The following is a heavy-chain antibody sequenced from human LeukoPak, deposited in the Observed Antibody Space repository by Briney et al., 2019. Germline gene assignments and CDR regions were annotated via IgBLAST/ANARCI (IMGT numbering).Heavy chain of an antibody. D-gene: IGHD1-26*01. J-gene: IGHJ4*02. CDR3: AREDPSGSFDY. V-gene: IGHV1-18*01. CDR1: GYTLTSYS. CDR2: ISVNT. Sequence: ASVTVSFMASGYTLTSYSFSWVRQAPGQGLEWMGWISVNTSYAQHLQGRVTMTTDTSTSTAYMELRSLRSDDTAVYYCAREDPSGSFDYWGQGTLVTVSP.